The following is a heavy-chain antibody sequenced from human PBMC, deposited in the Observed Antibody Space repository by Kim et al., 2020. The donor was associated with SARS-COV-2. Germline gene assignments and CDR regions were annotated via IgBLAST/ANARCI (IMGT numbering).Heavy chain of an antibody. Sequence: ASVKVSCKASGYTFTSYDINWVRQATGQGLEWMGWMNPNSGNTGYAQKFQGRVTMTRNTSISTAYMELSSLRSENTAVYYCARGSSWYRGDFDYWGQGTLVTVSS. J-gene: IGHJ4*02. CDR2: MNPNSGNT. D-gene: IGHD6-13*01. V-gene: IGHV1-8*01. CDR3: ARGSSWYRGDFDY. CDR1: GYTFTSYD.